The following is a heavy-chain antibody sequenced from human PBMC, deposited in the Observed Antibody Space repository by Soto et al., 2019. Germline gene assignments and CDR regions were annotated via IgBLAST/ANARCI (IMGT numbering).Heavy chain of an antibody. D-gene: IGHD1-26*01. CDR3: GGYSGDGIWS. Sequence: EVQLVESGGGLVQRGGSLRLSCAASGFTFSSYSMHWVRQAPGKGLEYVSAISSNGGTTSYANSVKGRFTISRDNSKNMLYLQMGSLRAEDMAVYYCGGYSGDGIWSWGQGTLVTVSS. J-gene: IGHJ5*02. CDR2: ISSNGGTT. CDR1: GFTFSSYS. V-gene: IGHV3-64*01.